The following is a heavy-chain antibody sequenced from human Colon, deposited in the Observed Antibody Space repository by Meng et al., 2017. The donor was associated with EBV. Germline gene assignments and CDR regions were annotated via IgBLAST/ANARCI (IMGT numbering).Heavy chain of an antibody. Sequence: EVQLVESGGALVKPGGSLRLSCAASGFTFSSYWMHWVRQAPGKGLVWVSRINEDGRITTYADSVKGRFTISRDNTKNTLYLQMNSLRAEDTAVYFCSRDLVGSADDWGQGPLVTVAS. J-gene: IGHJ4*02. D-gene: IGHD6-25*01. V-gene: IGHV3-74*01. CDR3: SRDLVGSADD. CDR2: INEDGRIT. CDR1: GFTFSSYW.